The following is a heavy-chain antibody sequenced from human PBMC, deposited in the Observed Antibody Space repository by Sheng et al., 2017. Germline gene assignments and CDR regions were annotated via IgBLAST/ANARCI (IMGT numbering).Heavy chain of an antibody. Sequence: QVQLQESGPGLVKPSETLSLTCAVSGYSISSGYYWGWIRQPPGKGLEWIGSIYHSGSTYYNPSLKSRVTISVDTSKNQFSLKLSSVTAADTAVYYCARGPVDYRLDYWGQGPWSPSPQ. CDR1: GYSISSGYY. J-gene: IGHJ4*02. D-gene: IGHD4-17*01. CDR2: IYHSGST. V-gene: IGHV4-38-2*01. CDR3: ARGPVDYRLDY.